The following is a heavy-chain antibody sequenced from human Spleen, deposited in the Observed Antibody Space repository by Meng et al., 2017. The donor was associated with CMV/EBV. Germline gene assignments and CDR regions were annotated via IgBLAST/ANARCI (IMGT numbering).Heavy chain of an antibody. D-gene: IGHD1-1*01. CDR2: INPTDGST. V-gene: IGHV1-46*01. CDR3: ARGQGYARGTALGY. Sequence: SGFAFGSYCIHWVRQAPGQGLEWMGIINPTDGSTTYAQRFQDRVTMTRDTFATTVYLDLTDLRSGDTAAYYCARGQGYARGTALGYWGRGTLVTVSS. CDR1: GFAFGSYC. J-gene: IGHJ4*02.